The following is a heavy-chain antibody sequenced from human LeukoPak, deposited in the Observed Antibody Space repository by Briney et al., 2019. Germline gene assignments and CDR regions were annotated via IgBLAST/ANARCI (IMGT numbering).Heavy chain of an antibody. J-gene: IGHJ3*02. V-gene: IGHV3-48*02. D-gene: IGHD1-26*01. CDR3: ARDGNSFDI. Sequence: PGGSLRLSCAASGFTFSSYSMNWVRQAPGKGLEWVSYISSSSSTTYYRYPVKGRFTISRDNTNSSLYLQSNSLRDEDTSVYYCARDGNSFDIWGQGTMVTVSS. CDR1: GFTFSSYS. CDR2: ISSSSSTT.